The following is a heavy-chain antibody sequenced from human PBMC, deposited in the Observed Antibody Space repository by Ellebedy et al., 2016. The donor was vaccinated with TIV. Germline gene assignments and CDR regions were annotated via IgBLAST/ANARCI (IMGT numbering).Heavy chain of an antibody. CDR1: GGSIRSSSYY. V-gene: IGHV4-39*07. CDR3: ARGLYYDSSLDY. CDR2: IYYSGST. D-gene: IGHD3-22*01. J-gene: IGHJ4*02. Sequence: SETLSLTCTVSGGSIRSSSYYWDWIRQPPGKGLEWIGNIYYSGSTYYNPSLKSRVTLSVDTSKNQFSLKLRSVTAADTAVYYCARGLYYDSSLDYWGQGTLVTVSS.